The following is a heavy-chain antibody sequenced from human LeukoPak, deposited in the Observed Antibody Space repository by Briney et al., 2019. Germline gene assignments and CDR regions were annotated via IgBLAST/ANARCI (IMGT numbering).Heavy chain of an antibody. D-gene: IGHD6-13*01. CDR2: IIPIFGTA. J-gene: IGHJ5*02. Sequence: SVKVSCKASGGTFSSYAISWVRQAPGQGLEWMGGIIPIFGTANYAQKFQGRVTITADESTSTAYMELSSLRSEDTAVYYCARNPIEYSSSPWFDPWGQGTLVTVSS. CDR1: GGTFSSYA. V-gene: IGHV1-69*01. CDR3: ARNPIEYSSSPWFDP.